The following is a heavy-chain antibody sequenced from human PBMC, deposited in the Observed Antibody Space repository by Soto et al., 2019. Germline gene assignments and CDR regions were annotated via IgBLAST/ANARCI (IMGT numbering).Heavy chain of an antibody. Sequence: GGSLRLSCAASGFPFHNYWMHWVRQSPGKGLKWLSSISGSGTSTYYADSVKGRFTISRDNSKNTMYLQMTNLKAEDTALYFCAKENTPDYGDYVDYWGQGTLVTVSS. CDR1: GFPFHNYW. CDR2: ISGSGTST. CDR3: AKENTPDYGDYVDY. D-gene: IGHD4-17*01. J-gene: IGHJ4*02. V-gene: IGHV3-23*01.